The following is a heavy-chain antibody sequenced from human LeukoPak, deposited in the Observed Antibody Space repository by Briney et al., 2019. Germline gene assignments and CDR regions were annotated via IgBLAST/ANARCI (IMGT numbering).Heavy chain of an antibody. Sequence: PGRSLRLSCAASGFTFSSYGMHWVRQAPGKGLEWVAVISYDGSNKYYADSVKGRFTISRDDSKNTLYLQMNSLKTEDTAVYYCTTGDVQLWGYFDYWGQGTLVTVSS. J-gene: IGHJ4*02. CDR2: ISYDGSNK. CDR3: TTGDVQLWGYFDY. V-gene: IGHV3-30*03. D-gene: IGHD5-18*01. CDR1: GFTFSSYG.